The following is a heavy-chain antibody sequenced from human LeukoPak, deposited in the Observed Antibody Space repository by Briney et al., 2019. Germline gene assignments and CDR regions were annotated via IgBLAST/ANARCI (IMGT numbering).Heavy chain of an antibody. CDR3: ARDDPVAGTIDY. CDR2: IYYSGST. Sequence: PSETLSLTCTVSGGSISSYYWSWIRQPPGKGLGWIGYIYYSGSTNYNPSLKSRVTISVDTSKNQFSLKLSSVTAADTAVYYCARDDPVAGTIDYWGQGTLVTVSS. CDR1: GGSISSYY. V-gene: IGHV4-59*01. J-gene: IGHJ4*02. D-gene: IGHD6-19*01.